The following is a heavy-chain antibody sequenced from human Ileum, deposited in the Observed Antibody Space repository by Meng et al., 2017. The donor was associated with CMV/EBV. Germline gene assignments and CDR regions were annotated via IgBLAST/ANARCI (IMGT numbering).Heavy chain of an antibody. V-gene: IGHV3-30*02. J-gene: IGHJ6*02. CDR1: GFTFSSYG. CDR2: IRYDGSNK. Sequence: GESLKISCAASGFTFSSYGMHWVRQAPGKGLEWVAFIRYDGSNKYYADSVKGRFTISRDNSKNTLYLQMNSLRAEDTAVYYCAKDYDFWSGYYPLSLRYYGMDVWGQGTTVTAP. D-gene: IGHD3-3*01. CDR3: AKDYDFWSGYYPLSLRYYGMDV.